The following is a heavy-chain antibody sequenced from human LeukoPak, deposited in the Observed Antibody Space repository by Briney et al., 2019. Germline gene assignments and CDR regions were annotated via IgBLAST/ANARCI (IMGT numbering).Heavy chain of an antibody. CDR3: ARVPGPYTTSRFDY. J-gene: IGHJ4*02. V-gene: IGHV1-2*02. CDR2: IDPDSGGT. Sequence: ASVKVSCKTSGYTFTGYYLHWVRQAPGQGLEGMGRIDPDSGGTHYAQKFQVRVTVTRDTSITTVYMELSGLTSDDTAVYYCARVPGPYTTSRFDYWGQGTLVTVSS. D-gene: IGHD2-2*02. CDR1: GYTFTGYY.